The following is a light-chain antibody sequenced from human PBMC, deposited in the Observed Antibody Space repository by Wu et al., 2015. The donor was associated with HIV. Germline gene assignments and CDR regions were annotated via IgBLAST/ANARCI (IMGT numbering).Light chain of an antibody. V-gene: IGKV1-8*01. CDR3: QQSYSRPLT. Sequence: AIRMTQSPSSLSASTGDRVTITCRASQGISSYLAWYQQKPGKAPKLLIYAASSLQSGVPSRFSGRGSGKDFTLTINNLQPEDFATYYCQQSYSRPLTFGGGTKVQIK. J-gene: IGKJ4*01. CDR2: AAS. CDR1: QGISSY.